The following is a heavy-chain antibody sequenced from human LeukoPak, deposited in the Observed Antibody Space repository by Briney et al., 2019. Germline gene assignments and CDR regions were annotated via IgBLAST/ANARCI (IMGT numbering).Heavy chain of an antibody. J-gene: IGHJ3*02. Sequence: GGSLRLSCAASGFTFSSYSMNWVRQAPGKGLEWVSSISSSSSYIYYADSVKGRFTISRDNAKNSLYLQKNSLRAEDTAVYYCARVSGYYDSSGHLEGAFDIWGQGTMVTVSS. CDR1: GFTFSSYS. CDR3: ARVSGYYDSSGHLEGAFDI. D-gene: IGHD3-22*01. CDR2: ISSSSSYI. V-gene: IGHV3-21*01.